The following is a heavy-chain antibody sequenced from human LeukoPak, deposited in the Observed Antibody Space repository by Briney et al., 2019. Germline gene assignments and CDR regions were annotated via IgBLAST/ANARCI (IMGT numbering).Heavy chain of an antibody. CDR2: IRYDGSNR. Sequence: GGSLRLSCAASGFTFSSYGMHWVRQAPGKGLEWVAFIRYDGSNRYYADSVKGRFTISRDNSKNTLYLQMNSLRAEDTAVYYRAKVSSDSSSWYGNWYFDLWGRGTLVTVSS. D-gene: IGHD6-13*01. CDR3: AKVSSDSSSWYGNWYFDL. V-gene: IGHV3-30*02. J-gene: IGHJ2*01. CDR1: GFTFSSYG.